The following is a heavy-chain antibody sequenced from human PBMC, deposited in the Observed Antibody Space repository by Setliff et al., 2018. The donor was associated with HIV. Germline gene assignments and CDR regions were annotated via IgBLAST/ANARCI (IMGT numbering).Heavy chain of an antibody. CDR3: TRECSSAPGH. CDR2: HYHSGNT. Sequence: SETLSLTCTVSGGSIRSPSYHWGWVRQAQGKGLEWSGSHYHSGNTYYNPSRKSRLTISVATSKNQFSLRLSSVTAAATAVYYCTRECSSAPGHCGQGTLVTVSS. D-gene: IGHD6-19*01. CDR1: GGSIRSPSYH. J-gene: IGHJ4*02. V-gene: IGHV4-39*07.